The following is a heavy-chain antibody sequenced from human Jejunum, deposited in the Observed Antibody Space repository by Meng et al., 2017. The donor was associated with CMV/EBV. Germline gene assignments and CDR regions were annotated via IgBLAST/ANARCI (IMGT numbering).Heavy chain of an antibody. D-gene: IGHD3-10*01. V-gene: IGHV4-34*01. CDR2: VTHSGST. CDR3: AKGRANYFGSKHYYFDS. Sequence: VQRQQWGAALLKPSGTLSLPCVVYGGVFAAYYWTWIRRAPVKEPELIGEVTHSGSTTYTPSFASRVSISADKPKKQFSLTLNSVTSADTAFYYCAKGRANYFGSKHYYFDSWGQGTLVTVSS. CDR1: GGVFAAYY. J-gene: IGHJ4*02.